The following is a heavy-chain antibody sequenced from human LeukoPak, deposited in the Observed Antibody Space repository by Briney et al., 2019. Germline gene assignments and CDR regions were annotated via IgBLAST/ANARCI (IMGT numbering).Heavy chain of an antibody. CDR3: ARDRAPYYYDSSGYSSWYYGMDV. CDR1: SGDSISSYY. J-gene: IGHJ6*02. D-gene: IGHD3-22*01. CDR2: SSYSGST. Sequence: SETLSLTCTVSSGDSISSYYWSWIRQPPGKGLEWIGYSSYSGSTNYNPSLKSRVTISIDTSKNQFSLKLTSVTAADTAVYYCARDRAPYYYDSSGYSSWYYGMDVWGQGTTVTVSS. V-gene: IGHV4-59*01.